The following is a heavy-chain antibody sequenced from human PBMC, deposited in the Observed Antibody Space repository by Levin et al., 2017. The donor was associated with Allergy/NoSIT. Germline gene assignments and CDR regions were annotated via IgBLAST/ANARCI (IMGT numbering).Heavy chain of an antibody. D-gene: IGHD3-10*01. V-gene: IGHV1-2*02. Sequence: VSVKVSCKTSGYTFSGYYINWVRQAPGQGLEWMGWINPNSGGTNYAQKFQGRVTMTRDTSISTAYMELSSLRSDDTAVYYCARVGLYGSGSYLLYWGQGTLVTVSS. CDR2: INPNSGGT. J-gene: IGHJ4*02. CDR1: GYTFSGYY. CDR3: ARVGLYGSGSYLLY.